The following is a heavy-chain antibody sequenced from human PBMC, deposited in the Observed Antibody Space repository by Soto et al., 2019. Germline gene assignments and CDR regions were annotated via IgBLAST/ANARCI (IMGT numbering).Heavy chain of an antibody. Sequence: QVQLVQSGAEVKKPGSSVKVSCKASGGTFSSYAISWVRQSPGQELEWMGGIIPIFGTANYAQKFQGRVTITADESTSTAYMGLSSLISEDTAVYYCARGGASCCYQPLDYWGQGTLVTVSS. CDR3: ARGGASCCYQPLDY. V-gene: IGHV1-69*01. J-gene: IGHJ4*02. CDR1: GGTFSSYA. D-gene: IGHD2-2*01. CDR2: IIPIFGTA.